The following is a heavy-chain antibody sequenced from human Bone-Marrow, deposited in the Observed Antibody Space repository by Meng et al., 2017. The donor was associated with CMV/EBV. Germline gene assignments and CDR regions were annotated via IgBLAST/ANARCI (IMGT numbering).Heavy chain of an antibody. CDR2: IYYSGST. V-gene: IGHV4-31*11. D-gene: IGHD1-1*01. CDR3: ARGTRGTPADY. CDR1: GVSISSGGYY. J-gene: IGHJ4*02. Sequence: SETLSLTCAVSGVSISSGGYYWSWIRQHPGKGLEWIGYIYYSGSTYYNPSLKSRVTISVDTSKNQFSLKLSSVTAADTAVYYCARGTRGTPADYWGQGTLVTVSS.